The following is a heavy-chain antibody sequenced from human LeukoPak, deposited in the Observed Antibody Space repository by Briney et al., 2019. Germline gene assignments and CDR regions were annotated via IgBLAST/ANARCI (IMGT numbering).Heavy chain of an antibody. D-gene: IGHD2-2*01. CDR2: IYDSGST. CDR3: ARETSGCSSTSCYTNFAFDV. J-gene: IGHJ3*01. CDR1: GDSINSNNYY. V-gene: IGHV4-39*02. Sequence: PSETLSLTCTVSGDSINSNNYYWGWIRQPPGKGLEWIGSIYDSGSTYYNPSLKSRVTISVDTSKNQFSLRLSSVTAADTAVYYCARETSGCSSTSCYTNFAFDVWGQGTMVTVSS.